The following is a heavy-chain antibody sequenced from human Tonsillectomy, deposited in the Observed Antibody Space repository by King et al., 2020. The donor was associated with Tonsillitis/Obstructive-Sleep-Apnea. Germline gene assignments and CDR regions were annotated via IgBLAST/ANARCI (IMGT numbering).Heavy chain of an antibody. CDR3: ARDVTPYISDYYGDALDM. V-gene: IGHV3-7*04. CDR1: GFPCSSYW. D-gene: IGHD4-17*01. Sequence: VQLVESGGGLVQPGGSLRLSCAASGFPCSSYWMTLGRQAPGKGLEWVANRKGDGSVLFYVDSVKGRFTLSIDNAKNSLYLQMNSLRAEDTAVYYCARDVTPYISDYYGDALDMWGQGTMVTVSS. CDR2: RKGDGSVL. J-gene: IGHJ3*02.